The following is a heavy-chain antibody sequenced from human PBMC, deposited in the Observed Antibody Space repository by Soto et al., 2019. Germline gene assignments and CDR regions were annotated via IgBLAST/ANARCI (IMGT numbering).Heavy chain of an antibody. CDR2: ISGDGADT. CDR1: GFTFTSNA. V-gene: IGHV3-23*01. D-gene: IGHD2-8*01. Sequence: EVQLLESGGGLVQPWGSLKLSCVASGFTFTSNALSWVRQAPGKGLEWVSAISGDGADTYYADSVRGRFTISRDNSKNTLSLQMNSLRDEDLALYYCVKDFRCADWGQGTLVTVSA. CDR3: VKDFRCAD. J-gene: IGHJ4*02.